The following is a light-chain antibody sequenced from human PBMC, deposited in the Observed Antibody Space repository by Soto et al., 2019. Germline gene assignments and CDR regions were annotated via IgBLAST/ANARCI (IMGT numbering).Light chain of an antibody. J-gene: IGKJ5*01. V-gene: IGKV3-11*01. Sequence: ETVLTQSPATLSLSPGERATLSCRASQNVDIYLAWYQQKPGQAPRLLIYDASNRATGVPPRFSGSGSGTDFTLTISSLEPEDFALYYCQQRRNWPPLTFGHGTRLEIK. CDR1: QNVDIY. CDR2: DAS. CDR3: QQRRNWPPLT.